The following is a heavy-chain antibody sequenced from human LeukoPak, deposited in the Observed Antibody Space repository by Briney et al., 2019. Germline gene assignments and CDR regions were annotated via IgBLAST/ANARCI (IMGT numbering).Heavy chain of an antibody. Sequence: SETLSLTCTVSGGSISSYYWSWIRQPPGKGLEWIGYIYYSGSTNYNPSLKSRVTISVDTSKNQFSLKLSSVTAANTAVYYCARVGAGYCSGGSCYGIDYWGQGTLVTVSS. J-gene: IGHJ4*02. CDR2: IYYSGST. D-gene: IGHD2-15*01. CDR3: ARVGAGYCSGGSCYGIDY. CDR1: GGSISSYY. V-gene: IGHV4-59*01.